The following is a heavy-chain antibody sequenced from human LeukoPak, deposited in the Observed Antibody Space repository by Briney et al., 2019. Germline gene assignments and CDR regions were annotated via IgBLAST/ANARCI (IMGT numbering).Heavy chain of an antibody. CDR3: AELGITMIGGV. Sequence: GSLRLSCAASGFTFSSYSMTWVRQAPGKGLEWVSAISGSGGSTYYADSVKGRFTISRDNSKNSLYLQMNSLRAEDTAVYYCAELGITMIGGVWGKGTTVTISS. CDR1: GFTFSSYS. V-gene: IGHV3-23*01. J-gene: IGHJ6*04. D-gene: IGHD3-10*02. CDR2: ISGSGGST.